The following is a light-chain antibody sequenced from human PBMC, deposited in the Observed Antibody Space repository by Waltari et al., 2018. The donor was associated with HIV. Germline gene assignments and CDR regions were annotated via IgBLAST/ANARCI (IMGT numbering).Light chain of an antibody. J-gene: IGLJ3*02. CDR2: MNN. CDR3: AAWDDSLNGAV. V-gene: IGLV1-44*01. CDR1: SSNIGSNI. Sequence: QSVLTQPPSASGTPGQRVTISCSGSSSNIGSNIVNWYQQLPGTAPKLLIDMNNQRPSGVPDRFSGSKSGTSASLAISGLQSEDDADYYCAAWDDSLNGAVFGGGTKLTVL.